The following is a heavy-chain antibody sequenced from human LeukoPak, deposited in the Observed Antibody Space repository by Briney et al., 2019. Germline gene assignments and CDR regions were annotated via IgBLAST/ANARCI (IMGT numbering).Heavy chain of an antibody. J-gene: IGHJ6*02. CDR1: GFTFSSYA. D-gene: IGHD2-2*02. V-gene: IGHV3-23*01. Sequence: GASLRLSCAASGFTFSSYAMSWVRQAPGKGLEWVSAISGSGGSTYYADSVKGRFTISRDNSKNTLYLQMNSLRAEDTAVYYCAKAPWYCSSTICYSHCYYGMDVWGQGTTVTVSS. CDR2: ISGSGGST. CDR3: AKAPWYCSSTICYSHCYYGMDV.